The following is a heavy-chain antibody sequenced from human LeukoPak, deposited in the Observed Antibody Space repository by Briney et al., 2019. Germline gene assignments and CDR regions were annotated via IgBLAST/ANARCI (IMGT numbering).Heavy chain of an antibody. CDR3: ATPVYGAFDP. D-gene: IGHD4-17*01. CDR2: FDPEDGET. Sequence: APVKVSCNVSGYTLTELSMHWVRQAPGKGLEWMGGFDPEDGETIYAQKFQGRVTMTEDTSTDTAYMELSSLRSEDTAVYYCATPVYGAFDPWGQGTLVTVSS. CDR1: GYTLTELS. J-gene: IGHJ5*02. V-gene: IGHV1-24*01.